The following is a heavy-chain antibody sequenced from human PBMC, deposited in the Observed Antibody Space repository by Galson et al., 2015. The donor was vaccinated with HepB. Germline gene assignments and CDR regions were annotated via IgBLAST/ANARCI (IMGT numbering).Heavy chain of an antibody. Sequence: SLRLSCAASGFNFSDYYMNWLRQAPGKGLEWVSYISSSSSDTNYTDSEKGRFTISRYNAKNSLYLQMNILRSDDTAVYYCARDRAVGYFYGMDVWGQGTTVTVSS. D-gene: IGHD1-26*01. V-gene: IGHV3-11*06. J-gene: IGHJ6*02. CDR3: ARDRAVGYFYGMDV. CDR2: ISSSSSDT. CDR1: GFNFSDYY.